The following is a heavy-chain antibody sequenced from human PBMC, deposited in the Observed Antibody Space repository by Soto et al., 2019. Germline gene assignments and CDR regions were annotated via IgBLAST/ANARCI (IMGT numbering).Heavy chain of an antibody. CDR3: ARDQLPPPKYYDFLSGYYYYYYGMDV. CDR1: GFTFSSYG. CDR2: IWYDGSNK. J-gene: IGHJ6*02. Sequence: PGGSLRLSCAASGFTFSSYGMHWVRQAPGKGLEWVAVIWYDGSNKYYADSVKGRFTISRDNSKNTLYLQMNSLRAEDTAVYYCARDQLPPPKYYDFLSGYYYYYYGMDVWGQGTTVTVSS. D-gene: IGHD3-3*01. V-gene: IGHV3-33*01.